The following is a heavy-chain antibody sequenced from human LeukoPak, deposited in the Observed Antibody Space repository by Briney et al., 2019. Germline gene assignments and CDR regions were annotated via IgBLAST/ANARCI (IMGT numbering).Heavy chain of an antibody. CDR2: IYSGGST. V-gene: IGHV3-66*01. CDR3: ARPTTVALGY. Sequence: GGSLRLSCAASGFTVSSNYMSWVRQAPGKGLEWASVIYSGGSTYYADSVKGRFTISRDNSKNTLYLQMNSLRAEDTAVYYCARPTTVALGYWGQGTLVTVSS. D-gene: IGHD4-23*01. CDR1: GFTVSSNY. J-gene: IGHJ4*02.